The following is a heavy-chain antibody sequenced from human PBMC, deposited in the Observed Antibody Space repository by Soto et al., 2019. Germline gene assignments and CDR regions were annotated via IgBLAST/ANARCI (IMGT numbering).Heavy chain of an antibody. J-gene: IGHJ6*02. CDR2: IWYDGSNK. Sequence: GGSLRLSCAASGFTSSSYGMHWVRQAPGKGLEWVAVIWYDGSNKYYADSVKGRFTISRDNSKNTLYLQMNSLRAEDTAVYYCARGRGVPRGMDVWGQGTTVTVSS. V-gene: IGHV3-33*01. D-gene: IGHD3-10*01. CDR3: ARGRGVPRGMDV. CDR1: GFTSSSYG.